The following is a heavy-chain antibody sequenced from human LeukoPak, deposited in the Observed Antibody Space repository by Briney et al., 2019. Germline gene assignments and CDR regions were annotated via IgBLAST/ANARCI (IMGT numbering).Heavy chain of an antibody. J-gene: IGHJ4*02. Sequence: GGSLRLSCAASGFTFSNYAMSWVRQAPGKGLEWVSAISGSGGSTYYADSVKGRFTISRDNAKNSLYLQMNSLRAEDTAVYYCARGRGGYSSSWLDYWGQGTLVTVSS. D-gene: IGHD6-13*01. CDR3: ARGRGGYSSSWLDY. CDR2: ISGSGGST. CDR1: GFTFSNYA. V-gene: IGHV3-23*01.